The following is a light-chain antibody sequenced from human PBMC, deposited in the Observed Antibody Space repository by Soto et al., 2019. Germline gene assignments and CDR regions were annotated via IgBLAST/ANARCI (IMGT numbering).Light chain of an antibody. CDR1: SSDVGGYDY. CDR3: CSYTRSGPL. J-gene: IGLJ3*02. V-gene: IGLV2-14*03. Sequence: QSVLTQPASVSGSPGQSITISCTGTSSDVGGYDYVSWYQQYPGKAPKLMIFEVTNRPSGVSIRFSGSKSGHTASLTISGLQAEDEADYYCCSYTRSGPLFGGGTKLTVL. CDR2: EVT.